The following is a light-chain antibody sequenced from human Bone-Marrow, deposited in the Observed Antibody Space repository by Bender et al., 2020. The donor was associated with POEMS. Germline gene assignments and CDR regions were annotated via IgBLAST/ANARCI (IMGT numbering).Light chain of an antibody. CDR1: SSNIGSDS. Sequence: QSVLTQPPSASGTPGQRVTISCSGSSSNIGSDSVYWYQHLPGTAPKLLIYSSHRRPSEVPDRFSGSRSGTSASLAISGLQSEDEADYYCAVWDDSLNGWVFGGGTKLTVL. CDR2: SSH. V-gene: IGLV1-44*01. J-gene: IGLJ3*02. CDR3: AVWDDSLNGWV.